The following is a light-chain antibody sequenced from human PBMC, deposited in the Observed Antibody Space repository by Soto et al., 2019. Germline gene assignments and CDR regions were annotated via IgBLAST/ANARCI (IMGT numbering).Light chain of an antibody. Sequence: QSALTQPASVSGSPGQSITISCTGTSGDIGSYNRVSWYQQHPGKAPKLIIYEVTDRPSGVSNRFSGSKSGNTASLTISGLQAEDEAEYYCCSYAGSSIFYVFGTGTKLTVL. CDR3: CSYAGSSIFYV. J-gene: IGLJ1*01. V-gene: IGLV2-23*02. CDR2: EVT. CDR1: SGDIGSYNR.